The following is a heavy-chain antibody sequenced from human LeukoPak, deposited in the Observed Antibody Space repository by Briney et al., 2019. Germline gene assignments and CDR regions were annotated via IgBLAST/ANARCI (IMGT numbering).Heavy chain of an antibody. CDR2: IYSGGST. Sequence: GGSLRLSCAASGFSVSSNFMSWVRQAPGKGLEWVSVIYSGGSTYYADFVKGRFTISRDNSENTVYLQMNSLRAEDTAVYYCARDVGYCSSTSCYMAPEYWGRGTLVTVSS. J-gene: IGHJ4*02. D-gene: IGHD2-2*02. CDR1: GFSVSSNF. V-gene: IGHV3-66*02. CDR3: ARDVGYCSSTSCYMAPEY.